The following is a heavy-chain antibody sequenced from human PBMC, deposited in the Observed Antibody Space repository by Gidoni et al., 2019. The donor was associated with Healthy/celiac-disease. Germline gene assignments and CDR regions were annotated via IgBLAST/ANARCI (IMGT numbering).Heavy chain of an antibody. CDR3: ARLATAGSSWYRFDY. CDR1: VSSISSYY. V-gene: IGHV4-4*07. Sequence: QLQLQESRPGLVKPSQTLSLTCTASVSSISSYYWSWIRQPAGKGLEWIGRIYTSGSTNYNPYLKSRITMSVDTSKNQFSLKLSSVTAADTAVYYCARLATAGSSWYRFDYWGQGTLVTVSS. J-gene: IGHJ4*02. CDR2: IYTSGST. D-gene: IGHD6-13*01.